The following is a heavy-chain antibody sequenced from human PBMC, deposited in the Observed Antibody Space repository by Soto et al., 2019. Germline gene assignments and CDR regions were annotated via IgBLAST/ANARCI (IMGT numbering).Heavy chain of an antibody. CDR2: ISGSGGST. CDR3: VGLRFLEWLLDY. J-gene: IGHJ4*02. Sequence: GGSLRLSCAASGFTFSSYAMSWVRQAPGKGLEWVSAISGSGGSTYYADSVKGRFTISRDNSKNTLYLQMNSLRAEDTAVYYCVGLRFLEWLLDYWGQGTLVTVSS. V-gene: IGHV3-23*01. D-gene: IGHD3-3*01. CDR1: GFTFSSYA.